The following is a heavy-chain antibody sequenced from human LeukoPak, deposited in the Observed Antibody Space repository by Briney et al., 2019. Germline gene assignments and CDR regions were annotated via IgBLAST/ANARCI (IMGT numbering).Heavy chain of an antibody. CDR1: GGSISSSSYY. V-gene: IGHV4-39*01. CDR3: ARQGLGTGTTLGFDY. Sequence: PSETLSLTCTVSGGSISSSSYYWGWIRQPPGKGLEWIGSIYYSGSTYYNPSLKSRVTISVDTSKNQFSLKLSSVTAADTAVYYCARQGLGTGTTLGFDYWGQGTLVTVSS. CDR2: IYYSGST. J-gene: IGHJ4*02. D-gene: IGHD1-1*01.